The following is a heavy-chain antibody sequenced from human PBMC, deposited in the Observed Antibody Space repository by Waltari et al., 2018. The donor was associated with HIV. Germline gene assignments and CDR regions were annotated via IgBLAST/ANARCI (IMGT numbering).Heavy chain of an antibody. CDR2: ISSSSSTI. J-gene: IGHJ5*02. D-gene: IGHD3-10*01. CDR3: ARDQGVLGFDP. Sequence: EVRLVESGGGLVQTGGSLRLSCKASGFIFSNYRMSWDRQAPVNGLEWVSYISSSSSTIYYADSVTGRFTISRDNAKNSLYLQMNSLSAEDTAVYYCARDQGVLGFDPWGQGTLVTVSS. CDR1: GFIFSNYR. V-gene: IGHV3-48*04.